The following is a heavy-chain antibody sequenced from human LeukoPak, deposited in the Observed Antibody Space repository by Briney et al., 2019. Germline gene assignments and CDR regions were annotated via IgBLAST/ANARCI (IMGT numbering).Heavy chain of an antibody. CDR2: IYNSGST. J-gene: IGHJ4*02. D-gene: IGHD3-10*01. V-gene: IGHV4-59*01. CDR3: ARETPYGSGSYPFDY. Sequence: SETLSLTCTVSGGSISSYYWNWIRQPPGKGLEWIGYIYNSGSTNNNPSLKSRVTISVDTSKKQFSLKLSSVTAADTAVYYCARETPYGSGSYPFDYWGQGILVTVSS. CDR1: GGSISSYY.